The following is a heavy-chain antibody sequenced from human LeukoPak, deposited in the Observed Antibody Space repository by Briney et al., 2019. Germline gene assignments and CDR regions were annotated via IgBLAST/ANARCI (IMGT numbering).Heavy chain of an antibody. Sequence: GGSLRLSCAASGFTFSSYAMSWVRQAPGKGLEWVSAISGSGGSTYYADSVKGRFTTSRDNSRNTLYLQMNSLRAEDTAVYSCAKDRARGGATDFDYWGQGTLVTVSS. D-gene: IGHD1-26*01. CDR2: ISGSGGST. CDR1: GFTFSSYA. V-gene: IGHV3-23*01. CDR3: AKDRARGGATDFDY. J-gene: IGHJ4*02.